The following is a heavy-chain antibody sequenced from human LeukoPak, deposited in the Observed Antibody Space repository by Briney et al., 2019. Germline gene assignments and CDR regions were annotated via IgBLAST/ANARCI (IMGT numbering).Heavy chain of an antibody. D-gene: IGHD3-10*01. CDR3: ARRRAVFTFDP. CDR2: IYYSGST. CDR1: GGSISSSSYY. J-gene: IGHJ5*02. Sequence: SETLSLTCTVSGGSISSSSYYWGWIRQPPGKGLEWIGSIYYSGSTYYNPSLKSRVTISVDTSKNQFSLKLSSVTAADTVVYYCARRRAVFTFDPWGQGTLVTVSS. V-gene: IGHV4-39*01.